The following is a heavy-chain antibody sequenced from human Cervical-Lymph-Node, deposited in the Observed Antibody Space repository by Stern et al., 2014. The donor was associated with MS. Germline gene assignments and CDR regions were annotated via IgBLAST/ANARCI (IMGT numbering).Heavy chain of an antibody. CDR2: ISPTFGTS. CDR1: GGTFGTHG. CDR3: ANYYGDNGGWFDP. J-gene: IGHJ5*02. Sequence: QVQLVQSGPEVKKPGSSVKVSCKASGGTFGTHGISWVRQAPGQGLQWMGGISPTFGTSNYAQNFQDRVTITADESTSTAYMVLGSLRSEDTAIYYCANYYGDNGGWFDPWGQGTWSPSPQ. D-gene: IGHD4-17*01. V-gene: IGHV1-69*12.